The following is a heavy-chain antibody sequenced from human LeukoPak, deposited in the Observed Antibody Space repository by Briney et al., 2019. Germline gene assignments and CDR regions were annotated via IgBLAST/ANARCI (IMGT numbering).Heavy chain of an antibody. CDR1: GDSVSSNSAA. Sequence: SQTLSLTRAISGDSVSSNSAAWNWIRESPSRGLEWLGRTYYRSKWYYDYAVSVKSRITINPDTSKYQFSLQLNSVTPEDTAACYCARYGDGWIDTWGQGTLVTVSS. J-gene: IGHJ5*02. V-gene: IGHV6-1*01. D-gene: IGHD4-17*01. CDR2: TYYRSKWYY. CDR3: ARYGDGWIDT.